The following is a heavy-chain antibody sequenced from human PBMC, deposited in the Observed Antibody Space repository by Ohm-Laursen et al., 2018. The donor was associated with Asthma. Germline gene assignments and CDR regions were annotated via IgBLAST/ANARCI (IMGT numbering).Heavy chain of an antibody. D-gene: IGHD3-22*01. J-gene: IGHJ6*02. Sequence: AASVKVSCKASGYTFTSYYMHWVRQAPGKGLEWMGGFDPEDGETIYAQKFQGRVTMTEDTSTDTAYMELSSLRSEDTAVYYCARDAKRYSSGYTYYYYYGMDVWGQGTTVTVSS. CDR3: ARDAKRYSSGYTYYYYYGMDV. CDR2: FDPEDGET. V-gene: IGHV1-24*01. CDR1: GYTFTSYY.